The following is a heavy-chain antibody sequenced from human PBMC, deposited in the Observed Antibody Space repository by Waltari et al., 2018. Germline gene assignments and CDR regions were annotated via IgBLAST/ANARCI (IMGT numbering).Heavy chain of an antibody. D-gene: IGHD6-13*01. V-gene: IGHV4-4*02. CDR1: GGSISSSNW. J-gene: IGHJ4*02. CDR3: ARGGSSWSLDY. Sequence: QVQLQQSGPGLVKPSGTLSLTCAVSGGSISSSNWWSWVRQPPGKGLEWIGEIYHSGDTNNNPCLKSRVTITVNKSKTQFSQKLSCAAGADTAVYYCARGGSSWSLDYWGQGTRVTVSS. CDR2: IYHSGDT.